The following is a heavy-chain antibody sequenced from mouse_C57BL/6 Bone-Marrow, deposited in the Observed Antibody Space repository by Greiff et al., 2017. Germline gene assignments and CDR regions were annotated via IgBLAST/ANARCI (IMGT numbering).Heavy chain of an antibody. CDR3: GGGIYNYEFAY. D-gene: IGHD1-3*01. CDR2: IDPSESYT. V-gene: IGHV1-59*01. Sequence: QVQLQQPGAELVRPGTSVKLSCKASGYTFTSYWMHWVKQRPGQGLEWIGVIDPSESYTNYNQKFKCKATLTVDTSSSTAYMQLSSLTSEDSAVYYCGGGIYNYEFAYWGQGTLVTVAA. J-gene: IGHJ3*01. CDR1: GYTFTSYW.